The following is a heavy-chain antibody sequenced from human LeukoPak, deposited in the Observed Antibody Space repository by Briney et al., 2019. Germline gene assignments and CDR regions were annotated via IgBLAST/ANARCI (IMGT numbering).Heavy chain of an antibody. J-gene: IGHJ1*01. CDR3: TRDSVVAPDAIGSEFLQL. D-gene: IGHD2-2*01. CDR1: GYDFTSYG. Sequence: GASVKVSCKTSGYDFTSYGISWVRQAPGRGLEWMGWISGHNNNRRYVEKFQGRVTMTTDTSTSTAYMELRSLRSDDTAVYYCTRDSVVAPDAIGSEFLQLWGQGTLVTVSS. CDR2: ISGHNNNR. V-gene: IGHV1-18*01.